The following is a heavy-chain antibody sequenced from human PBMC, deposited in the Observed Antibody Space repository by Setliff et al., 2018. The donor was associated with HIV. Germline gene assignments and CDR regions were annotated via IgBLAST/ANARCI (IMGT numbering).Heavy chain of an antibody. CDR3: ARAVHSGQGWFDP. CDR1: VFTFSSYT. V-gene: IGHV3-21*01. CDR2: IGSSSYYI. J-gene: IGHJ5*02. D-gene: IGHD6-19*01. Sequence: GGSLRLSCAASVFTFSSYTMTWVRQAPGKGLEWVSSIGSSSYYIYYADSVKGPFTISRDNAKNSPFLQMNSLRAEDTAVYYCARAVHSGQGWFDPWGQGALVTVSS.